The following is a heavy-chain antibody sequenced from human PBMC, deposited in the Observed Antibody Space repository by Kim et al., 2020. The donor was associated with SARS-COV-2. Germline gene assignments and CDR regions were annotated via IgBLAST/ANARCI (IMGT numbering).Heavy chain of an antibody. V-gene: IGHV3-23*01. D-gene: IGHD5-18*01. CDR3: VKGEGYRHGYSFDY. J-gene: IGHJ4*02. CDR1: GFTFSSYA. Sequence: GGSLRLSCAASGFTFSSYAMTWVRQAPGKGLEWVSDISGSGAGTYYADSVKGRFTISRDNSKNTVSLQMNSLRVEDTAAYYCVKGEGYRHGYSFDYWGQGPLVTVSS. CDR2: ISGSGAGT.